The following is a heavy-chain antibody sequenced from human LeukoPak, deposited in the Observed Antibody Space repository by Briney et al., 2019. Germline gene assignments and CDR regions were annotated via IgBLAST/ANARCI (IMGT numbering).Heavy chain of an antibody. CDR1: GGTINNYY. Sequence: SESLSVTCAASGGTINNYYWSWIRQPAGKGLEWIGRIYTRGSTNYNPSLKSRVTMSVDTSKNQFSLKLSSVTAADTAVYYCARGRYCSADICSGGDAFDIWGQGTMVSVCS. CDR3: ARGRYCSADICSGGDAFDI. CDR2: IYTRGST. V-gene: IGHV4-4*07. J-gene: IGHJ3*02. D-gene: IGHD2-15*01.